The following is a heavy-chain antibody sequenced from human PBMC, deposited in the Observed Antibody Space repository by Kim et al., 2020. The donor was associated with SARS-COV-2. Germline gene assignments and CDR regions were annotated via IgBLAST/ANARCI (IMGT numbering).Heavy chain of an antibody. J-gene: IGHJ6*02. V-gene: IGHV1-46*01. Sequence: ASVKVSCKASGYTFTSYYMHWVRQAPGQGLEWMGIINPSGGSTSYAQKFQGRVTMTRDTSTSTVYMELSSLRSEDTAVYYCASGLIISGYSSSWRLYYYYGMDVWGQGTTVTVSS. CDR1: GYTFTSYY. D-gene: IGHD6-13*01. CDR2: INPSGGST. CDR3: ASGLIISGYSSSWRLYYYYGMDV.